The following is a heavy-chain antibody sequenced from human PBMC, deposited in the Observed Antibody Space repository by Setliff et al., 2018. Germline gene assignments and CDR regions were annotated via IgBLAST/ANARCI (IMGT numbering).Heavy chain of an antibody. CDR2: IHVSGGST. D-gene: IGHD2-21*02. CDR3: AKDPNGDFVGAFDS. Sequence: GESLKISCVASSFNLANYAVTWVRQAPGKGLEWVSSIHVSGGSTYYADSVKGRFTISRDNSKNTIYLQMNSLRAEDTAKYYCAKDPNGDFVGAFDSWGRGTLVTVSS. CDR1: SFNLANYA. V-gene: IGHV3-23*01. J-gene: IGHJ5*01.